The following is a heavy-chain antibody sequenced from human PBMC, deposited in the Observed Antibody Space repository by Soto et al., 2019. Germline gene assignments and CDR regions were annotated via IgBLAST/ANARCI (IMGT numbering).Heavy chain of an antibody. V-gene: IGHV1-46*01. J-gene: IGHJ4*02. CDR3: ARSRYDSSGYLDY. Sequence: XVNVSCRSSGYTVTSYYMHWVRQAPGQGLEWMGIINPSGGSTSYAQKFQGRVTMTRDTSTSTVYMELSSLRSEDTAVYYCARSRYDSSGYLDYWGQGTLVTVSS. D-gene: IGHD3-22*01. CDR1: GYTVTSYY. CDR2: INPSGGST.